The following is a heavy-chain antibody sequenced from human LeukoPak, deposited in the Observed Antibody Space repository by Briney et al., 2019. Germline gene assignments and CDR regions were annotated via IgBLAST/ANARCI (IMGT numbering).Heavy chain of an antibody. J-gene: IGHJ4*02. Sequence: GGSLRLSCAASGFTFSSYGMHWVRQAPGKGLEWVAFIRYDGSNKYYADSVKGRFTISRDNSKNTLYLQMNSLRAEDTAVYYCAKDPSYGSASGDYWGQGTLVTVSS. CDR1: GFTFSSYG. CDR3: AKDPSYGSASGDY. D-gene: IGHD3-10*01. V-gene: IGHV3-30*02. CDR2: IRYDGSNK.